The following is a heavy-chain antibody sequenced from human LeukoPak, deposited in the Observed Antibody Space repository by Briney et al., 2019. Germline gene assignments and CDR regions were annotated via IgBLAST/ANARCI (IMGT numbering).Heavy chain of an antibody. Sequence: SETLSLTCAVYGGSFSGYYWSWIRQPPGKRLEWIGEINHSGSTNYNPSLKSRVTISVDTSKNQFSLKLSSVTAADTAVYYCASGYYYDSTQGWGQGTLVTVSS. CDR1: GGSFSGYY. D-gene: IGHD3-22*01. CDR2: INHSGST. J-gene: IGHJ4*02. V-gene: IGHV4-34*01. CDR3: ASGYYYDSTQG.